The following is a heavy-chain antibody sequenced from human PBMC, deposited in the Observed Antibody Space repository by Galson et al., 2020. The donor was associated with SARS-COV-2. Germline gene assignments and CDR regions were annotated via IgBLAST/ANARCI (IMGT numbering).Heavy chain of an antibody. CDR1: AGSFSGYY. CDR2: INSSGSK. V-gene: IGHV4-34*01. CDR3: AREENFLLGVTARVMCYFDY. D-gene: IGHD2-21*02. J-gene: IGHJ4*02. Sequence: SETMSLTCAVYAGSFSGYYWSWIRQPTGKGLEWNGEINSSGSKNYNTSLKSRVTISVDTSKNHFSLKLSSVTAADTAVYYCAREENFLLGVTARVMCYFDYWGRGTVATVSS.